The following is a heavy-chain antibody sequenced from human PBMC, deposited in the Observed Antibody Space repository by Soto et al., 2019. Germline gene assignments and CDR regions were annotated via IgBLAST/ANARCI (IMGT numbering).Heavy chain of an antibody. Sequence: SETLSLTCTVSGGSISSSSYYWGWIRQPQGKGLEWIGSIYYSGSTYYNPSLKSRVTISVDTSKNQFSLKLSSVTAADTAVYYCARHRGDYYDSSGYYYDLYYYYGMDVWCQGTTVT. CDR3: ARHRGDYYDSSGYYYDLYYYYGMDV. J-gene: IGHJ6*02. CDR1: GGSISSSSYY. CDR2: IYYSGST. D-gene: IGHD3-22*01. V-gene: IGHV4-39*01.